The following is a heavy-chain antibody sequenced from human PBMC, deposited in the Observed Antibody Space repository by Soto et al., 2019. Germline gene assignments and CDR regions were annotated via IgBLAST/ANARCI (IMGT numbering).Heavy chain of an antibody. V-gene: IGHV1-2*02. J-gene: IGHJ4*02. CDR2: INPHNGDT. CDR1: GYTFTDYY. CDR3: ARSVSFITPRPDY. D-gene: IGHD6-6*01. Sequence: ASVKVSCKASGYTFTDYYMHWVRQAPGQGLEWMGWINPHNGDTNYAQKFQGRVTMTRDTSISTAYMEVSRLRSDDTAAYYCARSVSFITPRPDYWGQGTLVTVSS.